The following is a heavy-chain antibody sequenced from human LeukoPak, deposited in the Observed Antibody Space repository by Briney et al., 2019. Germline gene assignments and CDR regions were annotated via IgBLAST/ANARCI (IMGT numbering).Heavy chain of an antibody. CDR3: STDRYGGNSMRYFDY. V-gene: IGHV1-24*01. D-gene: IGHD4-23*01. CDR2: FDPEDGET. CDR1: GYTLTELS. J-gene: IGHJ4*02. Sequence: ASVTVSFMVSGYTLTELSMHWVRQAPGKGVERMGGFDPEDGETMYAQKFQGRVTMTEDTSTDTAYMELSSLRSEDTAVYYCSTDRYGGNSMRYFDYWGQGTLVTVSS.